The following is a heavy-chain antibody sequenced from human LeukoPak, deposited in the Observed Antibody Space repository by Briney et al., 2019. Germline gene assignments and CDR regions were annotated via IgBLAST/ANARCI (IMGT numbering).Heavy chain of an antibody. Sequence: RGSLRLSCAASGFTFSRYGMHWVRQAPGKGLEWVAFIRYDGSNKYYADSVKGRFTISRDNSKNTLYLQMNSLRAEDTAVYYCAKDLPYYFDYWGQGTLVTVSS. V-gene: IGHV3-30*02. CDR3: AKDLPYYFDY. CDR1: GFTFSRYG. J-gene: IGHJ4*02. CDR2: IRYDGSNK.